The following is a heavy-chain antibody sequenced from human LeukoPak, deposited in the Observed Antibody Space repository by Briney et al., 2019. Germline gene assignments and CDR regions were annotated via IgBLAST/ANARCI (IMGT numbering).Heavy chain of an antibody. CDR1: GDSVSSNNGA. J-gene: IGHJ4*02. V-gene: IGHV6-1*01. CDR3: ARDLGTSGWYTFDF. CDR2: TYYRSKWYN. Sequence: SQTVSLTCAISGDSVSSNNGAWNWIRQSPSRGLEGLGRTYYRSKWYNDYAEFIQGRITINPDTSKNQFSLQLNSVTPEDTAVYYCARDLGTSGWYTFDFWGQGTLVTVSS. D-gene: IGHD6-19*01.